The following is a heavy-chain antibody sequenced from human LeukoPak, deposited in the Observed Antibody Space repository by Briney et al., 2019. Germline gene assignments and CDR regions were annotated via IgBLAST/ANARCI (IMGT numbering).Heavy chain of an antibody. V-gene: IGHV4-4*09. CDR1: GGSISSYY. Sequence: SETLSLTCIVPGGSISSYYWSWIRHPPRKGLEWIGYTYTSGSINHNPSLKSRATISVDPSKHQFPLKLSSVTAADTAVYYCARLPPNTHRGGYCAYYYYMDVWGKGTTVTVSS. J-gene: IGHJ6*03. CDR2: TYTSGSI. D-gene: IGHD2-21*02. CDR3: ARLPPNTHRGGYCAYYYYMDV.